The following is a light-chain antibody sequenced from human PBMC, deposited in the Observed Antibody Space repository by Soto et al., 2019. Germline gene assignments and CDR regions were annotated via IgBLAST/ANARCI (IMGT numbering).Light chain of an antibody. Sequence: DIQMPQSASTRTASVAHRDTSTSRASQRISEWLAWYQQKPGKAPKLLIYDASSLQTGVPSRFSGSGSGTEFTLTISSLQPDDFATYYCHQYNNYPWTFGQGTKVDIK. V-gene: IGKV1-5*01. CDR2: DAS. CDR1: QRISEW. CDR3: HQYNNYPWT. J-gene: IGKJ1*01.